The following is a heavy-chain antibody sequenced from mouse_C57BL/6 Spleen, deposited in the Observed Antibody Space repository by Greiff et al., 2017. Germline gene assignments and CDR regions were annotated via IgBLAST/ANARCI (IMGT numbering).Heavy chain of an antibody. V-gene: IGHV10-1*01. CDR2: IRSKSNNYAT. Sequence: EVMLVESGGGLVQPKGSLKLSCAASGFSFNTYAMNWVRQAPGKGLEWVARIRSKSNNYATYYADSVKDRFTTSRDDSESMLYLQMNNLKTEDTAMYYCESHDYGSSYDYAMDYWGQGTSVTVSS. D-gene: IGHD1-1*01. CDR3: ESHDYGSSYDYAMDY. CDR1: GFSFNTYA. J-gene: IGHJ4*01.